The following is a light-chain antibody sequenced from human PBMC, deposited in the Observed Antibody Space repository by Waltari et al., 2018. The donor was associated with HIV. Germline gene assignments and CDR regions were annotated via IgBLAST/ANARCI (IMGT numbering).Light chain of an antibody. CDR3: TSHTLTRILL. CDR2: GVD. CDR1: SLDIGLYDF. J-gene: IGLJ3*02. Sequence: QSALTQPSSMSGSPGQSITISCTGSSLDIGLYDFVSWYKHLPDTAPQLIIYGVDRLPPGITSRFSSSQSGDVTSLTISGLRAEDEADYYCTSHTLTRILLFGGGTRLTVL. V-gene: IGLV2-14*01.